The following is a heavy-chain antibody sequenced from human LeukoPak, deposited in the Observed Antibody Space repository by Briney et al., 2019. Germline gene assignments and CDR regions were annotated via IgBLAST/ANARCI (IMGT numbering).Heavy chain of an antibody. D-gene: IGHD1-20*01. CDR1: GFTFSSYS. J-gene: IGHJ4*02. Sequence: PGGSLRLSFAASGFTFSSYSMKWVRQAPGKGLEWVSSVSTISIYIYYADSVKGRFTISRDNAKNSLYLQMNSLRAEDTAVYYCARVNWNDLGYYFDYWGQGTLVTVSS. V-gene: IGHV3-21*06. CDR3: ARVNWNDLGYYFDY. CDR2: VSTISIYI.